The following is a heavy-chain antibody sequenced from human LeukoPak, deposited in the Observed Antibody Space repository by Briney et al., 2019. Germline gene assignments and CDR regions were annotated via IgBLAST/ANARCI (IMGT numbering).Heavy chain of an antibody. D-gene: IGHD1-14*01. CDR1: GFTFSRYD. CDR2: IWYDGSNK. CDR3: VRSEAAVNRDHFDY. J-gene: IGHJ4*02. V-gene: IGHV3-33*01. Sequence: GGSLRLSCATSGFTFSRYDIHWVRQAPGKGLEWVAVIWYDGSNKYYVDSVRGRFTISKDNSKNTVHLQMNYLRAEDTAVYYCVRSEAAVNRDHFDYWGPGTLVTVSS.